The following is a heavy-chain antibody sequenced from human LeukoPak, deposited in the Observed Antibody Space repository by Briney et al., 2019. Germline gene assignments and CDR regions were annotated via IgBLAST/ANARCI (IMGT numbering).Heavy chain of an antibody. D-gene: IGHD2-15*01. J-gene: IGHJ4*02. CDR2: INPNSDFT. CDR1: GYTFTGYY. V-gene: IGHV1-2*02. Sequence: ASVKVSCTASGYTFTGYYMHWVRQAPGQGLEWMGWINPNSDFTNFAQNFQGRVTMTSGTSISTAYMELSRLRSDDTAVYYCARAISGGSPITASDYWGQGTLVTVSS. CDR3: ARAISGGSPITASDY.